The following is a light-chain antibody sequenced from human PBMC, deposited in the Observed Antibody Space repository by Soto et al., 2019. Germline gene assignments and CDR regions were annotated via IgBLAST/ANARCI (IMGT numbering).Light chain of an antibody. V-gene: IGLV4-60*02. Sequence: QSVLTQSSSASASLGSSVKLTCTLSSGHSSNIIAWHQQQPGKAPRYLMKLEGSGSYNKGSGVPDRFSGSSSGDDRYLTISNLQFEDEADYYCETWDSNTRVFGGGTKLTVL. CDR1: SGHSSNI. J-gene: IGLJ3*02. CDR3: ETWDSNTRV. CDR2: LEGSGSY.